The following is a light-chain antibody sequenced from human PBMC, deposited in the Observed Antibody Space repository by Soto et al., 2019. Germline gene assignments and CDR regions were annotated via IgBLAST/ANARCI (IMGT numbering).Light chain of an antibody. V-gene: IGKV1-12*01. CDR1: HDISSW. CDR2: AAS. CDR3: QQRYSFPLT. J-gene: IGKJ5*01. Sequence: IQMTQSPSSVSTSVGDTVSITCRASHDISSWLAWYQRKAGKAPKLLIYAASHLQRGVPSRFSGGGSGTHYTLTIDSLQPEDFATYYCQQRYSFPLTFGQGTRLEIK.